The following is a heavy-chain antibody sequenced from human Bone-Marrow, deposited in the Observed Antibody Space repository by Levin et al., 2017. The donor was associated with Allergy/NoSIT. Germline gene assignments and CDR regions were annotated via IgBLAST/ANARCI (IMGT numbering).Heavy chain of an antibody. CDR3: ARGRVVIPAAIYRSYYYYMDV. J-gene: IGHJ6*03. CDR2: ISGSGDRT. V-gene: IGHV3-23*01. Sequence: GESLKISCKPSGFTFSSYAMSWVRQFSGKGLEWIAAISGSGDRTHHADSVKGRFTISRDNSKNTLYLQMNGLTAEDTAVYYCARGRVVIPAAIYRSYYYYMDVWGKGTTVIVSS. CDR1: GFTFSSYA. D-gene: IGHD2-2*01.